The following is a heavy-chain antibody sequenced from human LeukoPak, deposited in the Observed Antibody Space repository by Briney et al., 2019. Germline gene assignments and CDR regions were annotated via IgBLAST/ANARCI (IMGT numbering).Heavy chain of an antibody. CDR1: GGSISSGSYY. CDR2: IYTSGST. V-gene: IGHV4-61*02. Sequence: PSETLSLTCTVSGGSISSGSYYWSWIRQPAGKGLEWIRRIYTSGSTNYNPSLKSRVTISVDTSKNQFSLKLSSVTAADTAVYYCAREKKYYDSSGYDAFDIWGQGTMVTVSS. J-gene: IGHJ3*02. D-gene: IGHD3-22*01. CDR3: AREKKYYDSSGYDAFDI.